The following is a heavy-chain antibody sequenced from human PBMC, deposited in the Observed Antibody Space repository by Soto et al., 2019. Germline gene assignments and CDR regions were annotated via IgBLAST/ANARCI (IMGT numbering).Heavy chain of an antibody. Sequence: EVQLVVSGGGLVKPGGSLRLSCAVSGFNVNNAWMNWVRQAPGKGLEWVGRIKSKNDAGTTDYAAPVKGRFTISRDDSKNTVYLQMDILKSEDTAVYYCRSGYDYWGQGTLVTVSS. D-gene: IGHD3-22*01. J-gene: IGHJ4*02. CDR1: GFNVNNAW. CDR3: RSGYDY. CDR2: IKSKNDAGTT. V-gene: IGHV3-15*07.